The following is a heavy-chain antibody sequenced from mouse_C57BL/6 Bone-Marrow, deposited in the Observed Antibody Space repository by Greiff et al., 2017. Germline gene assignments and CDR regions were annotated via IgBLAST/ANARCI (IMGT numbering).Heavy chain of an antibody. CDR1: GFNIKDYY. J-gene: IGHJ2*01. V-gene: IGHV14-2*01. CDR3: AWPVITTVVAHLGG. D-gene: IGHD1-1*01. Sequence: EVQRVESGAELVKPGASVKLSCTASGFNIKDYYMHWVKQRTEQGLEWIGRIDPEDGETKYAPKFQGKATITADTSSNTAYLQLSSLTSEDAAVYYCAWPVITTVVAHLGGWGQGATLTVGS. CDR2: IDPEDGET.